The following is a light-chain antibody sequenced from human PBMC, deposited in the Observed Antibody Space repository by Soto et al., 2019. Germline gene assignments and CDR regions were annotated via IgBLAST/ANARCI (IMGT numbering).Light chain of an antibody. V-gene: IGKV1-5*01. J-gene: IGKJ1*01. CDR2: DAS. Sequence: DLQMTQSPSTLSASVGARVPITCRASQSMSSWLAWYQQKPGKAPKLLIYDASSLESGVPSRFSGSGSGTEFTLTISSLQPEDFATYYCLQHKSYKWTFGQGTKVDI. CDR3: LQHKSYKWT. CDR1: QSMSSW.